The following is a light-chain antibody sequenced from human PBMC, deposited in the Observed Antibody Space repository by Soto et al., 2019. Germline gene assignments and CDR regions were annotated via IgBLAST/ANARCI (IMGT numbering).Light chain of an antibody. Sequence: EIVLTQSPVTLSVSPGERATLSCRASQSVGSNLVWYRQKPGQGPRLVIYDASTRDTGIPPRFSGSGSGTEFTLTISSLQSEDFAVYYCQQYNNWPRTFGQGTRLEIK. CDR2: DAS. CDR1: QSVGSN. V-gene: IGKV3-15*01. CDR3: QQYNNWPRT. J-gene: IGKJ5*01.